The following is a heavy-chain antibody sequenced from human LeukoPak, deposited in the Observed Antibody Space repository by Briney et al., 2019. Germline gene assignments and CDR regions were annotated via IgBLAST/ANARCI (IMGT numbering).Heavy chain of an antibody. CDR3: ARTGYSSSWSLDP. CDR1: GGSFSGCY. V-gene: IGHV4-34*01. J-gene: IGHJ5*02. Sequence: SETLSLTCAVYGGSFSGCYWSWIRQPPGKGLEWIGEINHSGSTNYNPSLKSRVTISVDTSKNQFSLKLSSVTAADTAVYYCARTGYSSSWSLDPWGQGTLVTVSS. CDR2: INHSGST. D-gene: IGHD6-13*01.